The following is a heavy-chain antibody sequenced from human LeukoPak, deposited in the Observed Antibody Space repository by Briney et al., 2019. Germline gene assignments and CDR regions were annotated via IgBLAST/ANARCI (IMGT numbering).Heavy chain of an antibody. V-gene: IGHV1-2*02. D-gene: IGHD6-13*01. Sequence: ASVKVSCKASGYTFTGYYMHWVRQAPGQGLEWMGWINPNSGGTNYAQKFQGRVTMTRDTSISTAYMELSRLRSDDTAVYYCARDRVLIAAAYHYMDVWGKGTTVTVSS. CDR3: ARDRVLIAAAYHYMDV. CDR2: INPNSGGT. J-gene: IGHJ6*03. CDR1: GYTFTGYY.